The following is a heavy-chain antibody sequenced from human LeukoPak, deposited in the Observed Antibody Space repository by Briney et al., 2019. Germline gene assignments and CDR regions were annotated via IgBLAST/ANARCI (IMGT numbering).Heavy chain of an antibody. CDR3: ARDGIVGATTLDY. D-gene: IGHD1-26*01. V-gene: IGHV1-2*02. CDR2: INPNSGGT. Sequence: ASVKVSCKASGYTFTGYYIHWVRQAPGQGLEWMGWINPNSGGTNYAQKFQGRVTMTRDTSISTAYMELSRLRSDGTAVYYCARDGIVGATTLDYWGQGTLVTVSS. CDR1: GYTFTGYY. J-gene: IGHJ4*02.